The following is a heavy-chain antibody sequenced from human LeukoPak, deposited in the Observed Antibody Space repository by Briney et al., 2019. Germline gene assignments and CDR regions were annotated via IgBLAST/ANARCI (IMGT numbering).Heavy chain of an antibody. CDR1: GFTFSSYE. Sequence: QPGGSLRLSCSASGFTFSSYEMNWVRQAPGKGLEWISYIPSSGSSTYYADSVKGRFTISRDNAKKSLYLQMNSLRAADTAVYYCARDTYFYDSSGYYYYYSMDVWGQGTTVTVSS. J-gene: IGHJ6*02. V-gene: IGHV3-48*03. D-gene: IGHD3-22*01. CDR3: ARDTYFYDSSGYYYYYSMDV. CDR2: IPSSGSST.